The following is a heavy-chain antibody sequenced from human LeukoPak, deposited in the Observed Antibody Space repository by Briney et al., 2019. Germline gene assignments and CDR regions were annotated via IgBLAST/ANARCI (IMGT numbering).Heavy chain of an antibody. V-gene: IGHV4-4*09. D-gene: IGHD6-13*01. CDR2: IYTSGST. CDR1: GGSFSGYY. Sequence: PSETLSLTCAVYGGSFSGYYWSWIRQPPGKGLEWIGYIYTSGSTNYNPSLKSRVTISVDTSKNQFSLKLSSVTAADTAVYYCARGSSRGVDYWGQGTLVTVSS. J-gene: IGHJ4*02. CDR3: ARGSSRGVDY.